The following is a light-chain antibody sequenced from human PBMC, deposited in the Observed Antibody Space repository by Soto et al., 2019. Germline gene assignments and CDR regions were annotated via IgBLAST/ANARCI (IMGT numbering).Light chain of an antibody. CDR1: SSDVGAYNC. V-gene: IGLV2-14*01. J-gene: IGLJ1*01. CDR3: SSYASSTTTYV. Sequence: QSSLTQPASVSGSAGQSITFSCTGTSSDVGAYNCVSWYQQHPGKAPKLMIYEVSNRPSGVSNRFSGSKSGNTASLTISGLQTEDEADYYCSSYASSTTTYVVGTGTKATV. CDR2: EVS.